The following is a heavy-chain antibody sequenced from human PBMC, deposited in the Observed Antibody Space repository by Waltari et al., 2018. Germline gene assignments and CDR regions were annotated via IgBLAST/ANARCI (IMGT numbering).Heavy chain of an antibody. Sequence: VQLVQSGAEVKKPGASVKVSCKASGYTFTSYWIGWVRQMPGKGLEWMGIIYPGDSDTRYSPSFQGQVTISADKSISTAYLQWSSLKASDTAMYYCARLEDWNDATAIDYWGQGTLVTVSS. CDR2: IYPGDSDT. J-gene: IGHJ4*02. D-gene: IGHD1-1*01. CDR3: ARLEDWNDATAIDY. CDR1: GYTFTSYW. V-gene: IGHV5-51*01.